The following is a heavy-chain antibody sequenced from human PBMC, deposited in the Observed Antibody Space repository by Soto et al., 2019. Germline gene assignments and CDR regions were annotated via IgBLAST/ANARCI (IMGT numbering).Heavy chain of an antibody. CDR2: VYNSGST. J-gene: IGHJ4*02. Sequence: QLQLQESGPGLVKPSETLSLTCSVSGDSLSAGPYHWGWIRQPPGKGLEWIGNVYNSGSTSYSPSVQSRVAISVDTSKNQFFLRLTSVTAAETAVYFCARHPPSRPFDFWGQGTLVTVSS. V-gene: IGHV4-39*01. CDR3: ARHPPSRPFDF. CDR1: GDSLSAGPYH.